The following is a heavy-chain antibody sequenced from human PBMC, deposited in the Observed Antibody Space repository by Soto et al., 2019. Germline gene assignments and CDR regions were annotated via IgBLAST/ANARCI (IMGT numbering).Heavy chain of an antibody. CDR3: ARVQGYGDYVSYFDY. CDR2: IYYSGST. V-gene: IGHV4-59*01. Sequence: PSETLSLTCTVSGCSISSYYLSWIRQPPGKGLEWIGYIYYSGSTNYNPSLKSRVTISVDTSKNQFSLKLSSVTAADTAVYYCARVQGYGDYVSYFDYWGQGTLVTVSS. D-gene: IGHD4-17*01. CDR1: GCSISSYY. J-gene: IGHJ4*02.